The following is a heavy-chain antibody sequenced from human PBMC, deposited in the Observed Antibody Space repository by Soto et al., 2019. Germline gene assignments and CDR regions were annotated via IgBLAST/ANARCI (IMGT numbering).Heavy chain of an antibody. Sequence: PSETLSLTCTVSDGSISNYYWSWIRHPPGKKLEWIGYIYYSGSTNYNPSLKSRVTISVDTSKNQFSLKLSSVTAADTAVYYCARVTGRYYYGMDVWGQGTTVTVSS. CDR2: IYYSGST. CDR1: DGSISNYY. V-gene: IGHV4-59*12. J-gene: IGHJ6*02. CDR3: ARVTGRYYYGMDV.